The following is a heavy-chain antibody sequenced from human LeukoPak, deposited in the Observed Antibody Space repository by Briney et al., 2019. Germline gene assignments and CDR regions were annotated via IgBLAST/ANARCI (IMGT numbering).Heavy chain of an antibody. CDR3: AKLLGGGDCYYCEAY. D-gene: IGHD2-21*02. CDR2: ISYDGSNK. CDR1: GFTFDDYT. J-gene: IGHJ4*02. V-gene: IGHV3-30*18. Sequence: GGSLRLSCAASGFTFDDYTMHWVRQAPGKGLEWVAVISYDGSNKYYADSVKGRFTISRDNSKNTLYLQMNSLRTEDTAVYYCAKLLGGGDCYYCEAYWGQGTLVTVSS.